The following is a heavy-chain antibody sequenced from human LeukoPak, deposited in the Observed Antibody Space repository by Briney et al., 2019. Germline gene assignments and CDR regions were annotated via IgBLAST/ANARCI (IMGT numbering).Heavy chain of an antibody. Sequence: PGGSLRLSCAASGFTFSSYLMHWVRQAPGKGLVWVSRITSDGSSTSYADSVKGRFTISRDNAKNTLYLQMNSLRAEDTAAYYCARDGGDDAFDIWGQGTMVTVSS. CDR2: ITSDGSST. D-gene: IGHD3-10*01. CDR1: GFTFSSYL. J-gene: IGHJ3*02. V-gene: IGHV3-74*01. CDR3: ARDGGDDAFDI.